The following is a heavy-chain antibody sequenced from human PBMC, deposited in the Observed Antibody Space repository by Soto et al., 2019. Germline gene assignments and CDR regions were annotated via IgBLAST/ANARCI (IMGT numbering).Heavy chain of an antibody. D-gene: IGHD6-6*01. CDR3: AREGGIAARAYYYYVMDV. CDR1: GYTFTSYY. CDR2: INPSGGST. J-gene: IGHJ6*02. Sequence: QVQLVQSGAEVKKPGASVKVSCKASGYTFTSYYMHWVRQAPGQGLEWMGIINPSGGSTSYAQKFQGRVTMTRDTSTSTVYMELSSLRSEDTAVYYCAREGGIAARAYYYYVMDVWGQGTKVTVSS. V-gene: IGHV1-46*01.